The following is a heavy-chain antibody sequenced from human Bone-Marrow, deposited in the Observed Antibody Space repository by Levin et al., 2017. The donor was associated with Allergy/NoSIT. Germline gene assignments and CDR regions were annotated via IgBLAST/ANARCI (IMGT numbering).Heavy chain of an antibody. CDR2: ISYDGSNK. CDR1: GFTFSSYG. J-gene: IGHJ4*02. Sequence: GGSLRLSCAASGFTFSSYGMHWVRQAPGKGLEWVAVISYDGSNKYYADSVKGRFTISRDNSKNTLYLQMNSLRAEDTAVYYCANLGSLDIVVVPAALGYWGQGTLVTVSS. D-gene: IGHD2-2*01. CDR3: ANLGSLDIVVVPAALGY. V-gene: IGHV3-30*18.